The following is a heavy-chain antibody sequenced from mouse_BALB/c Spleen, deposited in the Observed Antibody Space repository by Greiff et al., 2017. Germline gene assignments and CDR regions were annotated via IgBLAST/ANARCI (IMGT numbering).Heavy chain of an antibody. CDR2: IYPGSGST. J-gene: IGHJ2*01. CDR3: KRFPYHGNWNHLGQ. V-gene: IGHV1S22*01. D-gene: IGHD2-10*01. CDR1: GYTFTSYW. Sequence: LKQPGSELVRPGASVKLSCKASGYTFTSYWMHWVKQRPGQGLEWIGNIYPGSGSTNYDEKFKSKATLTVDTSSSTAYMQLSSLTSEDSAVYFRKRFPYHGNWNHLGQRGQGTTPTVSS.